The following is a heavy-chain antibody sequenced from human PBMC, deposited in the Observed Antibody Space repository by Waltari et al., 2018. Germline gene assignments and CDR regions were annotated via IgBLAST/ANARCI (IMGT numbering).Heavy chain of an antibody. D-gene: IGHD3-10*01. V-gene: IGHV3-48*04. CDR3: ARDQTYGFPFDY. CDR1: GFTFSSYS. Sequence: EVQLVESGGGLVQPGGSLRLSCAASGFTFSSYSMNWVRQAPGKGLEWVSYISSSSSTISYADSVKGRFTISRDNAKNSLYLQMNSLRAEDTAVYYCARDQTYGFPFDYWGQGTLVTVSS. CDR2: ISSSSSTI. J-gene: IGHJ4*02.